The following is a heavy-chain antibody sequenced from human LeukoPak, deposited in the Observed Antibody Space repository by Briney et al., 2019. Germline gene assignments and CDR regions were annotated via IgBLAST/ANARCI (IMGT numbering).Heavy chain of an antibody. CDR1: GFTFSSYA. CDR3: AKDKSAYTAMACFDY. J-gene: IGHJ4*02. D-gene: IGHD5-18*01. Sequence: GGSLRLSCAASGFTFSSYAMSWVRQAPGKGLEWVSAISGSGGSTYYADSVKGRFTISRDNSKNTLYPQMNSLRAEDTAVYYCAKDKSAYTAMACFDYWGQGTLVTVSS. CDR2: ISGSGGST. V-gene: IGHV3-23*01.